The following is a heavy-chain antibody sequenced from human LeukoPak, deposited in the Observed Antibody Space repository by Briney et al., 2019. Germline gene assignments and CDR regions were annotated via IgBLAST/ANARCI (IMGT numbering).Heavy chain of an antibody. CDR3: AKSGYNRFDY. V-gene: IGHV3-48*01. J-gene: IGHJ4*02. Sequence: GGSLRLSCAASGFTFSRYSMTWVRQAPGKGLEWISFISSSRSTTYYADSVKGRCTISRDNGKNSMYLQMHSLRAEDTAVYYCAKSGYNRFDYWGQGTLVTVSS. CDR1: GFTFSRYS. CDR2: ISSSRSTT. D-gene: IGHD5-24*01.